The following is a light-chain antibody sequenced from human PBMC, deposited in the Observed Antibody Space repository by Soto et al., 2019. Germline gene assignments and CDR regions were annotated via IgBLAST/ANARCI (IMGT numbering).Light chain of an antibody. CDR2: GAS. CDR1: QGISRW. J-gene: IGKJ5*01. CDR3: QQANSFPIT. Sequence: DIQMTQSPSSVSASVGDRVTITCLASQGISRWLAWYQQKPGKAPNLLIYGASSLQSGVPSRFSGSGSGTDFTLTISGLRPEDFATYYCQQANSFPITFGQGTRLEI. V-gene: IGKV1-12*01.